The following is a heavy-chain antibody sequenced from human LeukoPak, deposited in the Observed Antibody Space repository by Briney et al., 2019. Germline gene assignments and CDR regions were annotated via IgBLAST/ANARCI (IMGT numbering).Heavy chain of an antibody. CDR2: INPNSGGT. CDR1: GYTFTGYY. CDR3: ARVSGGRSKSIDY. D-gene: IGHD2-15*01. J-gene: IGHJ4*02. V-gene: IGHV1-2*02. Sequence: GASVKVSCKASGYTFTGYYMHWVRQAPGQGLEWMGWINPNSGGTNYAQKFQGRVTMTRDTSISTAYMELSTLRSDDTAVYYCARVSGGRSKSIDYWGQGTLVTVSS.